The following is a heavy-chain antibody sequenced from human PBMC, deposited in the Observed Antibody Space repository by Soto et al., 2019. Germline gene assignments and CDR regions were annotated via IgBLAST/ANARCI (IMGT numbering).Heavy chain of an antibody. J-gene: IGHJ5*02. D-gene: IGHD2-2*01. CDR1: GGSISSYD. V-gene: IGHV4-59*12. Sequence: TSETLSLTCPVSGGSISSYDLSWIRQPPGKGLEWIGYVHDSWGSHYNPSLKSRVAISLDTSKNQFSLKLTSVTAADTAVYYCARVRGNQLLGWFDPWGQGTLVTVSS. CDR3: ARVRGNQLLGWFDP. CDR2: VHDSWGS.